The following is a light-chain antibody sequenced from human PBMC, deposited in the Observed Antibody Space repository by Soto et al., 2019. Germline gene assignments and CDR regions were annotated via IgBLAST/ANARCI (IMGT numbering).Light chain of an antibody. CDR1: QTISSR. J-gene: IGKJ2*01. CDR2: KAT. V-gene: IGKV1-5*03. Sequence: DIQMTQSPSSLSASVGDRVTITCRASQTISSRLAWYQQKPGQAPKLLIYKATNLHTGVASRFSGSGSGTEFSLTSSSLXXDDFAVYYCQQYNEXQYTFGQGT. CDR3: QQYNEXQYT.